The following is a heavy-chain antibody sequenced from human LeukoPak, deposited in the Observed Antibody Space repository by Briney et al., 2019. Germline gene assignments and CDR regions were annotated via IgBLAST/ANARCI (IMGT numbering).Heavy chain of an antibody. Sequence: SETLSLTCAVYGGSFSGYYWSWIRQPPGRGLEWTGEINHSGSTNYNPSLKSRVTISVDTSKNQFSLKLSSVTAADTAVYYRARGPKRYCSSTSCYGGYYYGMDVWGKGTTVTVSS. CDR1: GGSFSGYY. V-gene: IGHV4-34*01. D-gene: IGHD2-2*01. CDR3: ARGPKRYCSSTSCYGGYYYGMDV. J-gene: IGHJ6*04. CDR2: INHSGST.